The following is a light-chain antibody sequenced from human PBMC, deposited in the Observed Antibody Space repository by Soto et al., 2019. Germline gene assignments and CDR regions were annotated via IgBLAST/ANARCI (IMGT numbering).Light chain of an antibody. V-gene: IGKV1-39*01. J-gene: IGKJ2*01. CDR3: QHSST. Sequence: DIQMTQSPSSLSASVGDRVTITCRASQSISSYLNWYQQTPGKAPKLLIYLASTLQSGVPSRFSGSGSGTDFTLTISSLQPGDFTTYYCQHSSTFGQGTKVEIK. CDR2: LAS. CDR1: QSISSY.